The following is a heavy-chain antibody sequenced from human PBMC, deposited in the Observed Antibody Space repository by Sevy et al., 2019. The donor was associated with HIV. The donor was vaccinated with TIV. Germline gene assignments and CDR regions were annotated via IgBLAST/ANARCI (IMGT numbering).Heavy chain of an antibody. CDR3: ARDSDNYDILTGYYPFDY. CDR1: GYTFTSQY. Sequence: ASVKVSCKASGYTFTSQYMHWVRQAPGQGLEWMGIINPSGGSTSYAQKFQGRVTMTRDTSTSTVYMELSSLRSEDTAVYFCARDSDNYDILTGYYPFDYWGQGTLVTVSS. D-gene: IGHD3-9*01. J-gene: IGHJ4*02. V-gene: IGHV1-46*01. CDR2: INPSGGST.